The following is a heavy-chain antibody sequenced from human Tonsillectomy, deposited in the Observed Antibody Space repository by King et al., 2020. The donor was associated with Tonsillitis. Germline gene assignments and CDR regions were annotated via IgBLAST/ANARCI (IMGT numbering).Heavy chain of an antibody. D-gene: IGHD6-19*01. J-gene: IGHJ4*02. Sequence: QLQESGPGLVKPSETLSLTCIVSGYHVSGGNCWDWIRQTPGRGLEWIVTICHTGIAHHNPSLRSRVIASVDKSKNQFSLKLSSVTAADTAVYYCARDSSGWSRDYWGQGTLVTVSS. CDR3: ARDSSGWSRDY. CDR1: GYHVSGGNC. CDR2: ICHTGIA. V-gene: IGHV4-38-2*02.